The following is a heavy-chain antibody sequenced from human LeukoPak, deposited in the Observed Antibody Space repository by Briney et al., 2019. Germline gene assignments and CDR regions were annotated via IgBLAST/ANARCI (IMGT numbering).Heavy chain of an antibody. V-gene: IGHV1-69*13. CDR1: GGTFSSYA. J-gene: IGHJ4*02. CDR2: IIPIFGTA. CDR3: ARGSLTYYYDSSFKLSKY. Sequence: ASVKVSCKASGGTFSSYAISWVRQAPGQGLEWMGGIIPIFGTANYAQKFQGRVTITADESTSTAYMELSSLRSEDTAVYYCARGSLTYYYDSSFKLSKYWGQGTLVTVSS. D-gene: IGHD3-22*01.